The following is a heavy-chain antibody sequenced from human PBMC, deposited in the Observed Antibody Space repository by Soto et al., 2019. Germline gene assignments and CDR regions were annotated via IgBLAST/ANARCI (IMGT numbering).Heavy chain of an antibody. D-gene: IGHD2-8*02. J-gene: IGHJ4*02. Sequence: PSETLSLTCTVSGGSISSSSYYWGWIRQPPGKGLEWIGYIYYRANPNYNPSLKSRVTISVDTSKNQFSLKLTSVTAADTAVYYCARDKITGLFDYWGQGTLVTVS. CDR1: GGSISSSSYY. V-gene: IGHV4-39*07. CDR2: IYYRANP. CDR3: ARDKITGLFDY.